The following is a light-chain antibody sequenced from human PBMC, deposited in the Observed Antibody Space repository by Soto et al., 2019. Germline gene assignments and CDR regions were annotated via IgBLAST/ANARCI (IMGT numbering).Light chain of an antibody. Sequence: DIVMTQSPDSLAVSLGERATINCKSSQSVLYSSNNKNYLAWYQQKPGQPPKLLLYWASTRESGVPDRFSGSGYGTDFTLTISSLQAEDVAVYYCQQYFRPWTFGQGTKVEIK. CDR2: WAS. J-gene: IGKJ1*01. CDR3: QQYFRPWT. CDR1: QSVLYSSNNKNY. V-gene: IGKV4-1*01.